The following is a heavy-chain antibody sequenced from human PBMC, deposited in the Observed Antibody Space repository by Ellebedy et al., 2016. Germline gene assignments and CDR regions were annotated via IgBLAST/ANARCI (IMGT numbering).Heavy chain of an antibody. V-gene: IGHV3-33*01. CDR1: GFILSRKG. D-gene: IGHD1-7*01. Sequence: GESLKISCEASGFILSRKGMHWVRQAPGKGLEWLAVIRFDGAKKFYADSVKGRFIISRDNIKNTLYLQMNSLRVDDTAVYYCARESSELPVGGWFDPWGQGTLVTVSS. CDR2: IRFDGAKK. J-gene: IGHJ5*01. CDR3: ARESSELPVGGWFDP.